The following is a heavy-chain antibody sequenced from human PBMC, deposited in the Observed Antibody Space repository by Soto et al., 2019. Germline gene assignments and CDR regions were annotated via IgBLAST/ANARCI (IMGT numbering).Heavy chain of an antibody. CDR2: INHSGST. CDR1: GGSFSGYY. J-gene: IGHJ5*02. CDR3: AREAWLSWFDP. V-gene: IGHV4-34*01. D-gene: IGHD3-10*01. Sequence: QVQLQQWGAGLLKPSETLSLTCAVYGGSFSGYYWSWIRQPPGKGLEWIGEINHSGSTNYNPSLKSRVTISVDTSKNQFSLKLRSVTAADTAVYYCAREAWLSWFDPWGQGTLVTVSS.